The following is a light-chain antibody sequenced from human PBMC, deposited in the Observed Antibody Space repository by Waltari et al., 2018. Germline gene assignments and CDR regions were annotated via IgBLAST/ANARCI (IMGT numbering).Light chain of an antibody. CDR2: NNN. CDR3: AAWDDSVNAWL. V-gene: IGLV1-44*01. J-gene: IGLJ3*02. CDR1: SSNICGNP. Sequence: QPVLIQPPSASGTLGQRVTISCSGSSSNICGNPVIWYQQFPGAAPKVFIYNNNQRPSGVPVRFSGSKSGTSASLAISGLQSEDEANYYCAAWDDSVNAWLFGGGAKLTVL.